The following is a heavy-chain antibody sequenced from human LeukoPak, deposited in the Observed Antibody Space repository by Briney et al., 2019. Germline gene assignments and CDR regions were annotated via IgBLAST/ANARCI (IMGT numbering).Heavy chain of an antibody. Sequence: SVKVSCKASGGTFSSYTISWVRQAPGQGLEWMGRIIPILGIANYAQKFQGRVTITADKSTSTAYMELSSLRYEDTAVYYGARELRFLEWLPAGYYGMDVWGQGTTVTVSS. D-gene: IGHD3-3*01. CDR1: GGTFSSYT. V-gene: IGHV1-69*04. CDR2: IIPILGIA. J-gene: IGHJ6*02. CDR3: ARELRFLEWLPAGYYGMDV.